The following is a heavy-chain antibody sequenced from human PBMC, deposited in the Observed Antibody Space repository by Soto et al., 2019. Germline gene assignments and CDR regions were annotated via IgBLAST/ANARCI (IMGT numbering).Heavy chain of an antibody. CDR1: GYTFTRSG. D-gene: IGHD2-21*02. CDR3: ARSIVVVTALDY. J-gene: IGHJ4*02. V-gene: IGHV1-18*01. Sequence: GASVKVSCKASGYTFTRSGISWVRQAPGQGPEWMGWISSYNGDTNYAQTFQGRVTMTTDTSTSTAYMELSSLRSEDTAVYYCARSIVVVTALDYWGQGTLVTVSS. CDR2: ISSYNGDT.